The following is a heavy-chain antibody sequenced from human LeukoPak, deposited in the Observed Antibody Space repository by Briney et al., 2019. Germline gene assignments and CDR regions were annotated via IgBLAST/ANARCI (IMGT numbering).Heavy chain of an antibody. D-gene: IGHD5-12*01. J-gene: IGHJ6*02. Sequence: GRSLRLFCAASGFTFSSYGMHWVRQAPGKGLEWVAVISYDGSNKYYADSVKGRFTISRDNSKNTLYLQMNSLRAEDTAVYYCAKDLEGLVATYNYYYGMDVWGQGTTVTVSS. V-gene: IGHV3-30*18. CDR3: AKDLEGLVATYNYYYGMDV. CDR1: GFTFSSYG. CDR2: ISYDGSNK.